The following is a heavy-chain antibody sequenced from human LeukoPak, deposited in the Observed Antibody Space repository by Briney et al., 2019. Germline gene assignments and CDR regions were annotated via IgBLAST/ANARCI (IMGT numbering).Heavy chain of an antibody. J-gene: IGHJ5*02. D-gene: IGHD3-3*01. V-gene: IGHV3-13*01. Sequence: PGGSLRLSCAASGFTFSTYDMHWVRQVTGKGLEWVSAIGFAGDTYYPGSVKGRFTISRENAKNSLYLQMNSLRAEDTAVYYCARRGVRFDPWGQGTLVTVSS. CDR2: IGFAGDT. CDR3: ARRGVRFDP. CDR1: GFTFSTYD.